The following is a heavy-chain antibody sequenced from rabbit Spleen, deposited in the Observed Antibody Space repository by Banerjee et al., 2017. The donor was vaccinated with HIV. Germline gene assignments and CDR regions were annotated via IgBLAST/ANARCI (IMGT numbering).Heavy chain of an antibody. CDR2: IAAGSGRFT. CDR3: ARDTASSFSSYGMDL. CDR1: GVSLNDKDV. J-gene: IGHJ6*01. Sequence: QSLEESGGDLVKPEGSLTLTCTASGVSLNDKDVMCWVRQAPGRGLEWIACIAAGSGRFTYYASWAKGRFTISKTSSTTVTLQMTSLTAADTATYFCARDTASSFSSYGMDLWGQGTLVTVS. D-gene: IGHD8-1*01. V-gene: IGHV1S40*01.